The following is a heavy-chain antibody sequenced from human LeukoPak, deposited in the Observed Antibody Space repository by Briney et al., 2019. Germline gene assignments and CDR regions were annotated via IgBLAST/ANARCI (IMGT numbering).Heavy chain of an antibody. CDR1: GGSISSGDYY. CDR3: ARTTVTPSDYYYYMDV. V-gene: IGHV4-39*07. D-gene: IGHD4-17*01. Sequence: SETLSLTCTVSGGSISSGDYYWSWIRQPPGKGLEWIVSIYYSGSTYYNPSLKSRVTISVDTSKNQFSLKLSSVTAADTAVYYCARTTVTPSDYYYYMDVWGKGTTVTVSS. J-gene: IGHJ6*03. CDR2: IYYSGST.